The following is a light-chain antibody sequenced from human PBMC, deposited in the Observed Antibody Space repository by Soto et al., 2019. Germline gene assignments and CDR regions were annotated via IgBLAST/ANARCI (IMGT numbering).Light chain of an antibody. J-gene: IGKJ1*01. CDR2: DAS. V-gene: IGKV3-11*01. CDR3: QQYGSSGT. CDR1: QSVSIY. Sequence: IVLSHSPATLSFSPGEMATLSFRASQSVSIYLAWYQQKPGQAPRLLIYDASNRATGIPARFSGSGSGTDFTLTISSLEPEDFAVYYCQQYGSSGTFGQGTKVDIK.